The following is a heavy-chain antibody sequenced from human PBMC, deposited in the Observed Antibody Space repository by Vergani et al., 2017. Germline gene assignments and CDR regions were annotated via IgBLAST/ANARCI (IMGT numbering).Heavy chain of an antibody. J-gene: IGHJ6*03. D-gene: IGHD2-15*01. CDR3: ARDGGYCSGGSCNYYYYYMDV. CDR1: GFTFSSYA. V-gene: IGHV3-30-3*01. CDR2: ISYDGSNK. Sequence: VQLLESGGGVVQPGRSLRLSCAASGFTFSSYAMHWVRQAPGKGLEWVAVISYDGSNKYYADSVKGRFTISRDNSKNTLYLQMNSLRAEDTAVYYCARDGGYCSGGSCNYYYYYMDVWGKGTTVTVSS.